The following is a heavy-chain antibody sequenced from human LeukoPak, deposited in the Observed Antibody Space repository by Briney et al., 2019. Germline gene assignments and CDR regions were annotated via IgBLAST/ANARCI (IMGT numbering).Heavy chain of an antibody. Sequence: SETLSLTCTVSGGSISSYYWSWIRQPPGKGLEWIGYIYNSGSTNYNPSLKSRVTISVDTSKNQFSLKLSSVTAADTAVYYCAREGAVGGGNFDYWGQGTLVTVSS. D-gene: IGHD3-16*01. CDR2: IYNSGST. V-gene: IGHV4-59*01. J-gene: IGHJ4*02. CDR3: AREGAVGGGNFDY. CDR1: GGSISSYY.